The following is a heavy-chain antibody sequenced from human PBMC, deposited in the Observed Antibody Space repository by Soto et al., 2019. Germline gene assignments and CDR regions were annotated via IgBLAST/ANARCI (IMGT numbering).Heavy chain of an antibody. D-gene: IGHD2-21*02. CDR3: ASEALCGADCYFFEY. V-gene: IGHV3-48*03. J-gene: IGHJ4*02. CDR1: GFTCSNSE. CDR2: INYSGSNI. Sequence: GGSLRLSCAASGFTCSNSEMFWFRQAPGKGLEWVSKINYSGSNIYYSKSVKGRFTISRDNAKNSLSLQMNSLTDEDTAIYYCASEALCGADCYFFEYWGPGTLVTVSS.